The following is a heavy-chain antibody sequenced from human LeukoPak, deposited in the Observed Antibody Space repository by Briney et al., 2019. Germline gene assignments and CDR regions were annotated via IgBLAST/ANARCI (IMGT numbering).Heavy chain of an antibody. J-gene: IGHJ4*02. CDR3: VKSIDGLLPGLKLDY. CDR2: ISSNGGST. D-gene: IGHD6-6*01. V-gene: IGHV3-64D*06. CDR1: GFTFSSYA. Sequence: GGSLRLSCSASGFTFSSYAMHWVRQAPGKGLEYVSAISSNGGSTYYADSVKGRFTISRDNSKNTLYLQMSSLRAEDTAVYYCVKSIDGLLPGLKLDYWGQGTLVTVSS.